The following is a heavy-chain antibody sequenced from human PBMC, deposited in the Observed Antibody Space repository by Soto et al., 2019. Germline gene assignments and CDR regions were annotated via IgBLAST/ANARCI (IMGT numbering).Heavy chain of an antibody. J-gene: IGHJ4*02. D-gene: IGHD1-26*01. CDR2: IYYSGST. Sequence: SETLSLTCTVSGGSISIYYWSWIRHPPGKGLEWIGYIYYSGSTNYNPSLKSRVTISVDTSKNQFSLKLSSVTAADTAVYYCARAYSGSYYVYFDYWGQGTLVTVSS. V-gene: IGHV4-59*01. CDR3: ARAYSGSYYVYFDY. CDR1: GGSISIYY.